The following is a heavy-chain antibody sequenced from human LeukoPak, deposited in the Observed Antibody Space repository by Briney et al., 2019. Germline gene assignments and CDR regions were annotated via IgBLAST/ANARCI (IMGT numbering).Heavy chain of an antibody. Sequence: VKVSCKVSGYTLTELSMHWVRQAPGKGLEWMGGFDPEDGETIYAQKFQGRVTMTEDTSTDTAYMELSSLRSEDTAVYYCATEGDYGDYVSFDYWGQGTLVTVSS. CDR3: ATEGDYGDYVSFDY. D-gene: IGHD4-17*01. CDR2: FDPEDGET. V-gene: IGHV1-24*01. CDR1: GYTLTELS. J-gene: IGHJ4*02.